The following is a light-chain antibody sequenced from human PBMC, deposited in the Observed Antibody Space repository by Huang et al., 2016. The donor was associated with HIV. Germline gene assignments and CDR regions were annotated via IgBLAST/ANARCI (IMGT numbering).Light chain of an antibody. CDR3: QQSYSTHWT. J-gene: IGKJ1*01. V-gene: IGKV1-39*01. CDR2: AAS. CDR1: QSISTY. Sequence: DIQMTQSPSSLSASVGDRVTITCRASQSISTYLNWYQQKPGTAPKLLIYAASSLQSGVPARFSVSGSGTDFTLTISSLQPEDFATYYCQQSYSTHWTFGQGTKVEIK.